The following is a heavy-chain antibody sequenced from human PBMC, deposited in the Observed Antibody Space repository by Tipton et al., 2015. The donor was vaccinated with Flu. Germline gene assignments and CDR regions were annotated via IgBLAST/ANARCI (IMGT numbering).Heavy chain of an antibody. CDR2: VFTSGST. V-gene: IGHV4-61*02. Sequence: TLSLTCIVSGDSINSGIYYWSWIRQSAGKGLEWIGRVFTSGSTNYNPSLKSRVTMSIDTSKNQFSLKVFSVTAADTAVYYCARRDYSNYVSDPKSWFDPWGQGILVTVSS. CDR3: ARRDYSNYVSDPKSWFDP. CDR1: GDSINSGIYY. J-gene: IGHJ5*02. D-gene: IGHD4-11*01.